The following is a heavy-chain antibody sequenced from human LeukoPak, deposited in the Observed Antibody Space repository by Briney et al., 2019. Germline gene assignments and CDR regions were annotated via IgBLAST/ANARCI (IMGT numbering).Heavy chain of an antibody. CDR2: INPSGGST. Sequence: ASVKVSCKASGYTFTSYYMHWVRQAPGQGLEWMGIINPSGGSTSYAQKFQGRVTMTRDTSTSTVYMELSSLTSDDTAVYYRVRDARGAAAADDAFDIWGQGTMVTVSS. CDR1: GYTFTSYY. J-gene: IGHJ3*02. D-gene: IGHD6-13*01. V-gene: IGHV1-46*01. CDR3: VRDARGAAAADDAFDI.